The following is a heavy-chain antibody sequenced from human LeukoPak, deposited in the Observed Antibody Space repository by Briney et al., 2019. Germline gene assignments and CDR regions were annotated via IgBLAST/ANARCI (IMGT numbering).Heavy chain of an antibody. CDR1: GGTFSSYA. CDR3: ARSILTGYYTFDY. J-gene: IGHJ4*02. V-gene: IGHV1-69*13. D-gene: IGHD3-9*01. CDR2: IIPIFGTA. Sequence: SVKVSCKASGGTFSSYAISWVRQAPGQGLEWMEGIIPIFGTANYAQKFQGRVTITADESTSTAYMELSSLRSEDTAVYYCARSILTGYYTFDYWGQGTLVTVSS.